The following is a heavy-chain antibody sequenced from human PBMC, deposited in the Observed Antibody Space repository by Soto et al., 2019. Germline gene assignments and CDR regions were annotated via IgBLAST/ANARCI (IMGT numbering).Heavy chain of an antibody. CDR2: IYTSGST. CDR1: GGSISSYY. D-gene: IGHD6-6*01. V-gene: IGHV4-4*07. CDR3: ARGGAAPKYYYYYYGMDV. J-gene: IGHJ6*02. Sequence: SETLSLTCTVSGGSISSYYWSWIRQPAGKGLEWIGRIYTSGSTNYNPSLKSRVTISVDTSKNQFSLKLSSVTAADTAVYYCARGGAAPKYYYYYYGMDVWGQGTTVTVSS.